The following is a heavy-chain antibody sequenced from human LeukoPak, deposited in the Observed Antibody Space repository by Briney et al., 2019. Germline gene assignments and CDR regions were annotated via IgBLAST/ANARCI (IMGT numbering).Heavy chain of an antibody. CDR2: ISSSSSYI. CDR3: ARDRAATQGWVEFDP. J-gene: IGHJ5*02. D-gene: IGHD1-26*01. V-gene: IGHV3-21*01. CDR1: GFTFSSYS. Sequence: GGSLRLSCAASGFTFSSYSMNWVRQAPGKGLEWVSSISSSSSYIYYADSVKGRFTISRDNAKNSLYLQMNSLRAEDTAVYYCARDRAATQGWVEFDPWGQGTLVTVSS.